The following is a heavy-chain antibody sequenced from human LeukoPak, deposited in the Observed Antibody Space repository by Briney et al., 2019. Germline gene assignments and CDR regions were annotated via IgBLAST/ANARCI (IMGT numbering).Heavy chain of an antibody. CDR3: ARHVRESRFDP. V-gene: IGHV4-34*01. J-gene: IGHJ5*02. Sequence: PSETLSLTCAVYGGSFSGYYWSWIRQPPGKGLEWIGEINHSGSTNYNPSLKSRVTISVDTSKNQFSLKLSSVTAADTAVYYCARHVRESRFDPWGQGTLVTVSS. CDR2: INHSGST. CDR1: GGSFSGYY. D-gene: IGHD1-26*01.